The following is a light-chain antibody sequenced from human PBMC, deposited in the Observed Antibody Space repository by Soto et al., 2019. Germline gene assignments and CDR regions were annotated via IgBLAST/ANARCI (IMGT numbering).Light chain of an antibody. CDR2: GAS. CDR1: QSVSSY. J-gene: IGKJ5*01. Sequence: ESHWPQSPTTLSLSPGERATLSCRASQSVSSYLAWYQQKPGQAPRLLIFGASNRATGIPARFSGSGSGTDFTLTISSLEPEDFAVYYCQQRSNWPITFGQGTRLEIK. CDR3: QQRSNWPIT. V-gene: IGKV3-11*01.